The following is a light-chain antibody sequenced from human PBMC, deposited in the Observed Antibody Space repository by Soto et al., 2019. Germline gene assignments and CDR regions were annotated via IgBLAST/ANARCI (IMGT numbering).Light chain of an antibody. Sequence: DIQMTQSPSSLSASVGDRVTITCRASQGISTYLNCYQQKPGKAPKLLIYAASSLQSGVPSRFSGSGSETDFTLTISSLQSEDFATYSCQQSYSTTWTFGQGINVDIK. J-gene: IGKJ1*01. CDR3: QQSYSTTWT. V-gene: IGKV1-39*01. CDR1: QGISTY. CDR2: AAS.